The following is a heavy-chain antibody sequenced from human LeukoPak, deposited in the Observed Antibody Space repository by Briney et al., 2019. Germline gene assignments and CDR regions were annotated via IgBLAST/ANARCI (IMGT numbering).Heavy chain of an antibody. D-gene: IGHD1-1*01. J-gene: IGHJ6*02. CDR2: IYYSGST. CDR1: GGSIGSYY. CDR3: ARVSGTTEGYYYYYGMDV. Sequence: SETLSLTCTVSGGSIGSYYWSWIRQPPGKGLEWIGYIYYSGSTNYNHSLKSRVAISVDTSKNQFSLKLSSVTAADTAVYYCARVSGTTEGYYYYYGMDVWGQGTTVTVSS. V-gene: IGHV4-59*01.